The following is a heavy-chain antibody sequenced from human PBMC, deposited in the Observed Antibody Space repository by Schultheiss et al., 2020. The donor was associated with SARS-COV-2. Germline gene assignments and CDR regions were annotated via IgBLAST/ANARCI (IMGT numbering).Heavy chain of an antibody. CDR2: IDWDDDK. CDR3: ARMYLKNDAFDI. J-gene: IGHJ3*02. CDR1: GGSFSGYY. Sequence: TLSLTCAVYGGSFSGYYWSWIRQPPGKALEWLALIDWDDDKYYSTSLKTRLTISKDTSKNQVVLTMTNMDPVDTATYYCARMYLKNDAFDIWGQGTMVTVSS. D-gene: IGHD3-10*01. V-gene: IGHV2-70*01.